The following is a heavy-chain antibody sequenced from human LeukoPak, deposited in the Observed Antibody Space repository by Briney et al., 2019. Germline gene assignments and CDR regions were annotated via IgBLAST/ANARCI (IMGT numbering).Heavy chain of an antibody. CDR3: ARGCSGGSCYYYYGMDV. V-gene: IGHV1-69*04. CDR1: GGTFSSYA. J-gene: IGHJ6*02. CDR2: IIPILGIA. Sequence: ASVKVSCKASGGTFSSYAISWVRQAPGQGLEWMGRIIPILGIANYAQKFQGRVTITADKSTSTAYMELSSLRSEDTAVYYCARGCSGGSCYYYYGMDVWGQGTTVTVSS. D-gene: IGHD2-15*01.